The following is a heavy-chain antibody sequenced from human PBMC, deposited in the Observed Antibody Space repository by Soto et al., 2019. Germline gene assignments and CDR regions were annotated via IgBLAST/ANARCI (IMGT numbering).Heavy chain of an antibody. CDR2: ISGTGDAT. CDR1: GFTFNNYV. V-gene: IGHV3-23*01. J-gene: IGHJ4*02. D-gene: IGHD3-16*01. Sequence: EVQRLESGGGLVQPGESLRLSCAVSGFTFNNYVMSWFRQSPGKGLEWVSIISGTGDATYYADSVKGRFTISRDNSKNTLYLQMNSLRAEDTDIYSCAKWGSSKNLDNWGQGTLVTVSS. CDR3: AKWGSSKNLDN.